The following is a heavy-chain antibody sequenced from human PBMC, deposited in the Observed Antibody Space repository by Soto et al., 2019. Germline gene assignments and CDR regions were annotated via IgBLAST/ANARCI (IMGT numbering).Heavy chain of an antibody. V-gene: IGHV3-23*01. CDR2: ISGSGGST. J-gene: IGHJ4*02. Sequence: EVQLLESGGGLVQSGGSLRLSCIASGVTFSTYAMSWVRQAPGKGLEWVSAISGSGGSTYYADSVKGRFTISRDNSKNTLYLQMHSLRAEDTAVYYCAKQRAGFGSGSDTYYFDNWGQGTLVTVSS. CDR3: AKQRAGFGSGSDTYYFDN. D-gene: IGHD3-10*01. CDR1: GVTFSTYA.